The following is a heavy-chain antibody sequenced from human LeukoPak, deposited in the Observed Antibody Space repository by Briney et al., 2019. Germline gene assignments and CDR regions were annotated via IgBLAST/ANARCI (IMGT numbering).Heavy chain of an antibody. CDR2: ISGSGGST. Sequence: GGSLRLSCSASGFTFSSFAMIWLPQAPGKGLEGVSTISGSGGSTYYADHVKGRFTISRDNSKNTLYLQMNSLRAEDTAVYYCAKVWCSSWLFDYWGQGTLVTVSS. J-gene: IGHJ4*02. D-gene: IGHD6-13*01. V-gene: IGHV3-23*01. CDR3: AKVWCSSWLFDY. CDR1: GFTFSSFA.